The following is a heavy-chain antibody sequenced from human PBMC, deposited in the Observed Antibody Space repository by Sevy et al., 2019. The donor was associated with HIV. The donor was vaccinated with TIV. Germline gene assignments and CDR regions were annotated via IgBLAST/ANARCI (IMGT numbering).Heavy chain of an antibody. J-gene: IGHJ4*01. CDR1: GDSVNNYY. V-gene: IGHV4-59*02. Sequence: SETLSLTCTVSGDSVNNYYWSLIRQPPGKGLEWIGYIYYSGSTNYNPSLKSRVTISVDTSKNQFSLKLTSVTAADTAVYYCARRRSGGRDFDYWGHGTLVTVSS. CDR3: ARRRSGGRDFDY. D-gene: IGHD3-3*01. CDR2: IYYSGST.